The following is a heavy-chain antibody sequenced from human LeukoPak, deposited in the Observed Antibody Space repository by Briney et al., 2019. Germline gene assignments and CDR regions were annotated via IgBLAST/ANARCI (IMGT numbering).Heavy chain of an antibody. D-gene: IGHD3-10*01. Sequence: ASVKVSCKASGYTFTSYGISWVRQAPGQGLEWMGWISAYNGNTNHARKLQGRVTMTTDTSTSTAYMELRSLRSDDTAVYYCARDFRNWGSGSYYTSGYWGQGTLVTVSS. V-gene: IGHV1-18*01. CDR2: ISAYNGNT. CDR3: ARDFRNWGSGSYYTSGY. J-gene: IGHJ4*02. CDR1: GYTFTSYG.